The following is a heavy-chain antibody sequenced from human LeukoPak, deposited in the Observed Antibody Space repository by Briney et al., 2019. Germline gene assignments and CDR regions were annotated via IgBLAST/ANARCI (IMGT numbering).Heavy chain of an antibody. CDR2: IYYSGST. Sequence: KPSETLSLTCTVSGGSISSYYWSWIRQPPGKGLEWIGYIYYSGSTNYNPSLKSRVTISVDTSKNQFSLKLSSVTAADTAVYHCARGYCSGGSCPQGYYYGMDVWGQGTTVTVSS. D-gene: IGHD2-15*01. CDR1: GGSISSYY. V-gene: IGHV4-59*01. CDR3: ARGYCSGGSCPQGYYYGMDV. J-gene: IGHJ6*02.